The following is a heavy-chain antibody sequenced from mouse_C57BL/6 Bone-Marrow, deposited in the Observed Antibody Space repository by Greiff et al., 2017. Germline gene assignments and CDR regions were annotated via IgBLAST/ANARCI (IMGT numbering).Heavy chain of an antibody. J-gene: IGHJ1*03. Sequence: VQLQQSGPELVKPGASVKISCKGSGYSFTDYNMNWVKPSNGKSLEWIGVINPNYGTTSYNQKFQGKATLTVDQSSSTAYMQRNSLTSEDSAVYYCAIYGYDAYFDVWGTGTTVTGSS. CDR1: GYSFTDYN. CDR3: AIYGYDAYFDV. D-gene: IGHD2-2*01. V-gene: IGHV1-39*01. CDR2: INPNYGTT.